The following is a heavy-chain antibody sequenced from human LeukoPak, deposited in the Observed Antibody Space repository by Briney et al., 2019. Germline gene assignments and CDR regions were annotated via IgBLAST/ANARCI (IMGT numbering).Heavy chain of an antibody. J-gene: IGHJ4*02. CDR3: ARVRYDSGWYDY. V-gene: IGHV3-30*03. Sequence: GGSLRLSCAASGFTFSSYGMHWVRQAPGKGLEWVAVISYDGSNKYYADSVKGRFTISRDNSKNTLYLQMNSLRAEDTAVYYCARVRYDSGWYDYWGQGALVIVSS. D-gene: IGHD6-19*01. CDR2: ISYDGSNK. CDR1: GFTFSSYG.